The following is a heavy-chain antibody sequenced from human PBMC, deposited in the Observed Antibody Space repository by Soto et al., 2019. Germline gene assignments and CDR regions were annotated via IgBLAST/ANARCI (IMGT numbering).Heavy chain of an antibody. Sequence: EVQLVESGGGLVKPGGSLRLSCAVSGFIFSDFSMNWVRQAPGKGLEWVASIGSSGGNSFYADSVKGRFIISRDNAKTSLDLQINSLRAEDTAVYYCAREKRHNSLGGRFGMDVCGQGTTVTVS. J-gene: IGHJ6*02. V-gene: IGHV3-21*01. CDR3: AREKRHNSLGGRFGMDV. D-gene: IGHD1-1*01. CDR2: IGSSGGNS. CDR1: GFIFSDFS.